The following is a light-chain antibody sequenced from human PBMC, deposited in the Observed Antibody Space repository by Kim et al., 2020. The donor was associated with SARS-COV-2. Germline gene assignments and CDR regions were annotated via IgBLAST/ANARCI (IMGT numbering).Light chain of an antibody. J-gene: IGKJ5*01. V-gene: IGKV4-1*01. CDR1: QSVLSSSNNQNY. Sequence: APITCKSSQSVLSSSNNQNYLGWHQQKPGQPPRLLIYGASSRKSGVPDRFGGSVSGTDFTLTISSLQAEDVAVYYCQQYYTTPITFGQGTRLEIK. CDR2: GAS. CDR3: QQYYTTPIT.